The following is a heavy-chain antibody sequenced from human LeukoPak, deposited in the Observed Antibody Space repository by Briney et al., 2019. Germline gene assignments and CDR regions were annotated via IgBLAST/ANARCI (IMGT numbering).Heavy chain of an antibody. Sequence: GGSLRLSCAASGFTFSSYSMNWVRQAPGKGLEWVSAISGSGGSTYYADSVKGRFTISRDNSKNTLYLQMNSLRAEDTAVYYCAKDRGSGYYLYYFDYWGQGTLVTVSS. J-gene: IGHJ4*02. D-gene: IGHD3-22*01. CDR1: GFTFSSYS. V-gene: IGHV3-23*01. CDR2: ISGSGGST. CDR3: AKDRGSGYYLYYFDY.